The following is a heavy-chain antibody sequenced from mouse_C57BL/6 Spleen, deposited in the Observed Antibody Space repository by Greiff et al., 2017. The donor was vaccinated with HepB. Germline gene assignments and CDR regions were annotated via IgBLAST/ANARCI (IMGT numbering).Heavy chain of an antibody. Sequence: EVKLMESGPGLVKPSQSLSLTCSVTGYSITSGYYWNWIRQFPGNKLEWMGYISYDGSNNYNPSLKNRISITRDTSKNQFFLKLNSVTTEDTATYYCARGVRDWYFDVWGTGTTVTVSS. V-gene: IGHV3-6*01. CDR3: ARGVRDWYFDV. D-gene: IGHD2-14*01. CDR1: GYSITSGYY. J-gene: IGHJ1*03. CDR2: ISYDGSN.